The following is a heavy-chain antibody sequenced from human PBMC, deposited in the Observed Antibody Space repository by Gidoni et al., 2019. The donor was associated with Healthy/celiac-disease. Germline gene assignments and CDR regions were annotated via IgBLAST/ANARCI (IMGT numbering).Heavy chain of an antibody. V-gene: IGHV3-53*01. CDR1: GFTVGSNY. Sequence: EVQLVESGGGLIQPGGSLRVSCAASGFTVGSNYMSWVRQAPGKGLVWVSVIYSGGRTYYADSVKGRFTISRDNSKSTLYLQMNSLRAEDTAVYYCARAVWDALDFWGQGTMVTVSS. J-gene: IGHJ3*01. CDR2: IYSGGRT. CDR3: ARAVWDALDF.